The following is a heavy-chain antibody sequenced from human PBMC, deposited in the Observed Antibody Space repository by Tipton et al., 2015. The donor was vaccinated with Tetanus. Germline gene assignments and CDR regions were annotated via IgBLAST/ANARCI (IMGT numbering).Heavy chain of an antibody. D-gene: IGHD3-10*01. CDR2: IYPGDSSV. CDR3: AXXGWXXSYSXXDX. CDR1: GYNFATFW. Sequence: QSGAEEKKPGESLNISCKASGYNFATFWIGWVRQKPGKGLEWMGIIYPGDSSVRYSPTFQGQITISADRATTTAYLQWDRLKVSXTAXXFCAXXGWXXSYSXXDXXGQGTQVTVSS. V-gene: IGHV5-51*01. J-gene: IGHJ5*02.